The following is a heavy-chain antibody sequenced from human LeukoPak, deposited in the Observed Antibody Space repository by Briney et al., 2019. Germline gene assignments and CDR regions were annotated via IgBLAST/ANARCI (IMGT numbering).Heavy chain of an antibody. CDR1: GFTFSSYS. Sequence: PGGSLRLSCAASGFTFSSYSMVWVLQAPGKGLEWVSSISSSSVYMFYADSVKARFTISRDNAKNSLYLQMNSLRAEDTAVYYCARGRQERPNWFDPWGQGTLVTVSS. J-gene: IGHJ5*02. D-gene: IGHD1-1*01. CDR3: ARGRQERPNWFDP. V-gene: IGHV3-21*01. CDR2: ISSSSVYM.